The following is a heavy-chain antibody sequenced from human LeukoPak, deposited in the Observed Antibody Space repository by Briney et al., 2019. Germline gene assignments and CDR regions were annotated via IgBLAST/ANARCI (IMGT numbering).Heavy chain of an antibody. Sequence: SETLSLTCTVSGGSISSYYWSWIRQPPGKGLEWIGEINHSGSTNYNPSLKSRVTISVDTSKNQFSLKLSSVTAADTAVYYCALSVAVAAKDYWGQGTLVTVSS. CDR2: INHSGST. CDR1: GGSISSYY. V-gene: IGHV4-34*01. D-gene: IGHD6-19*01. CDR3: ALSVAVAAKDY. J-gene: IGHJ4*02.